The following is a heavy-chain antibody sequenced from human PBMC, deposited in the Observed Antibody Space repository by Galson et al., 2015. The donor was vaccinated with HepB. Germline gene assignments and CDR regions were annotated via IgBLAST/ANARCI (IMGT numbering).Heavy chain of an antibody. D-gene: IGHD3-3*01. CDR3: AGQNYDFWSGYYVLYYYYGMDV. CDR1: GFTFSSYW. J-gene: IGHJ6*02. CDR2: INSDGSST. Sequence: SLRLSCAASGFTFSSYWMHWVRQAPGKGLVWVSRINSDGSSTSYADSVKGRFTISRDNAKNTLYLQMNSLRAEDTAVYYCAGQNYDFWSGYYVLYYYYGMDVWGQGTTVTVSS. V-gene: IGHV3-74*01.